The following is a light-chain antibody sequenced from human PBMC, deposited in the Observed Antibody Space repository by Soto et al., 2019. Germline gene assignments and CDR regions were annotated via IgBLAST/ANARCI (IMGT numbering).Light chain of an antibody. CDR3: HQYGSSPGT. CDR1: QSVTSNY. Sequence: EIVLTQSPGTLSLSPGERATLSCRASQSVTSNYLAWYQQKPGQAPRLLFFGASIRDTGIPDRFSGSGSGTDFTLTISRLESQDFAVYYCHQYGSSPGTFGQGTKVDI. CDR2: GAS. J-gene: IGKJ1*01. V-gene: IGKV3-20*01.